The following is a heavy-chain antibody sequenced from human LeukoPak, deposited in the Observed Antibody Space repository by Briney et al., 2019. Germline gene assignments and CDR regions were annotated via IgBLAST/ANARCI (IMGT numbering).Heavy chain of an antibody. D-gene: IGHD3-22*01. CDR1: GFTFDDYG. J-gene: IGHJ4*02. CDR2: WNGGST. Sequence: GGSLRLPCAASGFTFDDYGMSWVRQAPGKGLEWVSYWNGGSTDYADSVKGRFTISRDNAKNSLYLQMNSLRAEDTALYYCAREIYDSSGSDYWGQGTLVTVSS. V-gene: IGHV3-20*04. CDR3: AREIYDSSGSDY.